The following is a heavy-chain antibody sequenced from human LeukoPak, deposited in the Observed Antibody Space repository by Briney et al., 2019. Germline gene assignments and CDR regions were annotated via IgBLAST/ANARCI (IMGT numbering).Heavy chain of an antibody. V-gene: IGHV3-53*01. CDR3: APLGYCSDTSCSDTDY. CDR1: GFTVSSNY. CDR2: IYSGGST. Sequence: GGSLRLSCAASGFTVSSNYMSWVRQAPGKGLEWVSVIYSGGSTYYADSLKGRFTISRDNSKNTLYLQMNSLRAEDTAVYYCAPLGYCSDTSCSDTDYWGQGTLVTVSS. J-gene: IGHJ4*02. D-gene: IGHD2-2*01.